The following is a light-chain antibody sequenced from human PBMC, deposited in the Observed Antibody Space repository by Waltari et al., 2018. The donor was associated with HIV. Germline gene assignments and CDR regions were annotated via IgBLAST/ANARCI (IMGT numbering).Light chain of an antibody. V-gene: IGLV3-25*03. CDR2: KDT. CDR1: ALPHQY. CDR3: QVADRSGTFVL. J-gene: IGLJ3*02. Sequence: SYDLTQPPSVSVSPGQTAMITCSAGALPHQYAYWYQFKPGQAPQLLIYKDTDRPSEIPARFSGSSSGTTVTLTISAVQAEDEADYYCQVADRSGTFVLFGGGTKLTVL.